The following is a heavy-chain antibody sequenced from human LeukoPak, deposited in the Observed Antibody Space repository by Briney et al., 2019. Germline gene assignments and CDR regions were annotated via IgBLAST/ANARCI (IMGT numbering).Heavy chain of an antibody. CDR1: GYTFTSNY. CDR2: INPSGGST. CDR3: VARLPAAILVDV. J-gene: IGHJ6*04. Sequence: ASVKVSCKASGYTFTSNYMHWVRQAPGQGLEWMGIINPSGGSTSYAQKFQGRVTMTRDTSTSTVYMELSSLRSEDTAVYYCVARLPAAILVDVWGKGTTVTVSS. D-gene: IGHD2-2*02. V-gene: IGHV1-46*01.